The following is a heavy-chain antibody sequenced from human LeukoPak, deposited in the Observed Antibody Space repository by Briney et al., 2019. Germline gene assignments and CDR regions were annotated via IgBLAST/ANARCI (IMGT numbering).Heavy chain of an antibody. V-gene: IGHV4-34*01. CDR2: INHSGST. Sequence: PSETLSLTCAVYGGSFSGYYWSWIRQPPGKGLEWIGEINHSGSTNYNPSLKSRVTISVDTSKNQFSLKLSSVTAADTAVYYCARFCASNAFDIWGQGTMVTVSS. CDR3: ARFCASNAFDI. J-gene: IGHJ3*02. CDR1: GGSFSGYY.